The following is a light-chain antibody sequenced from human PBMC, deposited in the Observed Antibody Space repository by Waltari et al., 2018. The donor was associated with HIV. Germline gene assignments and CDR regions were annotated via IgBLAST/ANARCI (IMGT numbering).Light chain of an antibody. CDR1: QSILDTSTNKTY. CDR2: WAS. CDR3: HQYYTTPRT. J-gene: IGKJ1*01. Sequence: DIVMTQFPDSLAVSLGERASINCKSSQSILDTSTNKTYLAWYQQKPGQPPKLLIYWASTRESGVPDRFGGSGSGTHFTLTISSLEAEDVAVYYCHQYYTTPRTFGQGTQVEIK. V-gene: IGKV4-1*01.